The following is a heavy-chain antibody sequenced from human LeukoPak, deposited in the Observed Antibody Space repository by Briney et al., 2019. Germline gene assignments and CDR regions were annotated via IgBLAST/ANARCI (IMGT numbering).Heavy chain of an antibody. J-gene: IGHJ4*02. CDR2: INSDGGST. CDR1: GFTFSSYW. V-gene: IGHV3-74*01. Sequence: GGSLRLSCAASGFTFSSYWMHWVRQAPGKGLEWVSRINSDGGSTTYADSVKGRFTISRDNAKNTMYLQMSSLRADDSAVYYCGRGGLTGQMAAFDYWGQGTLVTVST. CDR3: GRGGLTGQMAAFDY. D-gene: IGHD3-9*01.